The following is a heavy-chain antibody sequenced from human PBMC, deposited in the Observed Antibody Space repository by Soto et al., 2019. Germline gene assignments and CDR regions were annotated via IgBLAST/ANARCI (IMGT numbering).Heavy chain of an antibody. J-gene: IGHJ4*02. D-gene: IGHD2-2*02. V-gene: IGHV1-58*01. Sequence: QMKLVQSGPEVKKPGTSVKVSCKASTFTFTSSAVQWVRQARGQRLEGIGWIVVGSGNTKYAQNFQERVTITRDMTSGTAYLELSSLRSEDTAVDYCATHRKCDTYYFDDWGQGTLLTVSS. CDR3: ATHRKCDTYYFDD. CDR2: IVVGSGNT. CDR1: TFTFTSSA.